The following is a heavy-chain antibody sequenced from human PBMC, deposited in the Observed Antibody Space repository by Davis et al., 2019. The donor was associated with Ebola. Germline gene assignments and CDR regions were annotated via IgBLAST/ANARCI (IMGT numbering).Heavy chain of an antibody. CDR3: ARDGHRLLWDYYDSSGYYFDY. J-gene: IGHJ4*02. V-gene: IGHV1-2*04. CDR1: GYTFTGYY. D-gene: IGHD3-22*01. CDR2: INPNSGGT. Sequence: AASVKVSCKASGYTFTGYYMHWVRQAPGQGLEWMGWINPNSGGTNYAQKFQGWVTMTRDTSISTVYMELSSLRAEDTAVYYCARDGHRLLWDYYDSSGYYFDYWGQGTLVTVSS.